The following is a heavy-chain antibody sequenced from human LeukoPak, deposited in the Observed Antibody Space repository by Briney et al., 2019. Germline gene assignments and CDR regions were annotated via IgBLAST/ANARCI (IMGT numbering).Heavy chain of an antibody. CDR2: TYYRSKWYN. CDR3: AREDNDVFDI. J-gene: IGHJ3*02. CDR1: GDSVSRNRAA. Sequence: SQTLSLTCAISGDSVSRNRAAWNWIRQSPSRGLEWLGRTYYRSKWYNDYAVFVKSRIIIHPDASKSQLSLQLNSVTPEDTAVYYCAREDNDVFDIWGQGTVVTVSS. V-gene: IGHV6-1*01.